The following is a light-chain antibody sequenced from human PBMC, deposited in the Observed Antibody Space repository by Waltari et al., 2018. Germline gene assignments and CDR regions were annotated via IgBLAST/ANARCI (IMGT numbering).Light chain of an antibody. V-gene: IGKV1-39*01. CDR3: QQYYSTPWT. CDR2: AAS. Sequence: DIQMTQSPSSLSASVGDRVTITCRASQSISSYLNWYQQKPGKAPKLLIYAASSLQSGVPSRFSGSGSETDFTLTISSLQAEDVAVYYCQQYYSTPWTFGQGTKVEIK. CDR1: QSISSY. J-gene: IGKJ1*01.